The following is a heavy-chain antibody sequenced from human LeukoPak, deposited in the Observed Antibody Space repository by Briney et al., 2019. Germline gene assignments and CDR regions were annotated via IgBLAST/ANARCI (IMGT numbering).Heavy chain of an antibody. CDR2: IYYSGST. CDR3: ARVGPNTFRPYYFDF. V-gene: IGHV4-59*01. CDR1: GGSFSSYY. Sequence: PSETLSLTCAVYGGSFSSYYWSWIRQPPGKGLEWIGYIYYSGSTNYNPSLKSRVTISIDTSKNQFSLKLSSVTAADTAVYYCARVGPNTFRPYYFDFWGQGTLVTVSS. D-gene: IGHD2/OR15-2a*01. J-gene: IGHJ4*02.